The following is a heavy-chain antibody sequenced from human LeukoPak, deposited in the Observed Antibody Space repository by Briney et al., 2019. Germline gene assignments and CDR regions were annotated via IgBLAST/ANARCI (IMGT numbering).Heavy chain of an antibody. CDR3: ATAPIVAATSPWFDP. CDR1: GYILTELS. J-gene: IGHJ5*02. V-gene: IGHV1-24*01. D-gene: IGHD2-15*01. Sequence: ASVKVSCKVSGYILTELSMHWVRQAPGKGLEWMGGFDPEDGETIYAQKFQGRVTMTEDTSTDTAYMELSSLRSEDTAVYYCATAPIVAATSPWFDPWGQGTLVTVSS. CDR2: FDPEDGET.